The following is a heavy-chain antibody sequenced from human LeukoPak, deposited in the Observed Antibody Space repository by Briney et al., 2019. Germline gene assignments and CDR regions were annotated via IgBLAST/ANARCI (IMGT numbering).Heavy chain of an antibody. CDR3: ARRCSGDFCPM. D-gene: IGHD2-21*01. Sequence: SETLSLTRAVYGGSFSGYYWSGIRQPPGKGLEWIGEINHSGSTNYNPSLKSRVTISLDASKNQFSLNLSSVTAADTAVYYCARRCSGDFCPMWGQGTLVTVSS. CDR2: INHSGST. J-gene: IGHJ4*02. V-gene: IGHV4-34*01. CDR1: GGSFSGYY.